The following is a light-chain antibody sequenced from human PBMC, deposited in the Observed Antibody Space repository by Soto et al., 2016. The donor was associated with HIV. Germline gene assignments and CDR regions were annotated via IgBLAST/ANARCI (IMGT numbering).Light chain of an antibody. Sequence: SYELTQPPSVSVSPGQTATISCSGEKLGSKYASWYQQRPGQSPVLVIYQDNKRPSGIPERFSGSNSGNTATLTISGTQAMDEADYYCQAWDSSAPWVFGGGTKLTVL. J-gene: IGLJ3*02. CDR2: QDN. V-gene: IGLV3-1*01. CDR1: KLGSKY. CDR3: QAWDSSAPWV.